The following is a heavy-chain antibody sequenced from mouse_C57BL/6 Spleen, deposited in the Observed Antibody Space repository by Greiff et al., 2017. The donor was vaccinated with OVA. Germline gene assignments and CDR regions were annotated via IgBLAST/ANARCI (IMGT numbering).Heavy chain of an antibody. CDR3: ARDSSGYDY. CDR2: IDPEDGET. V-gene: IGHV14-2*01. CDR1: GFNIKDYY. Sequence: VQLQQSGAELVKPGASVKLSCTASGFNIKDYYMHWVKQRTEQGLEWIGRIDPEDGETKYAPKFPGKATITADTSSNTAYLQLSSLTSEDTAVYYCARDSSGYDYWGQGTTLTVSS. D-gene: IGHD3-2*02. J-gene: IGHJ2*01.